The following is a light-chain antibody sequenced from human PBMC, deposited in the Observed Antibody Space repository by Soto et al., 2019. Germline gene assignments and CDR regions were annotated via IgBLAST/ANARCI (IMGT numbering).Light chain of an antibody. J-gene: IGLJ1*01. Sequence: HSVLTQPPSVSGAPGQRVTVSCTGSSSNVGADYDVHWYRQLPGTAPKLLIYNNNNRPSGVPDRFSGSKSGTSASLAITGLQAEDEADYYCQSYDSSLRGYVFGTGTKLTVL. CDR3: QSYDSSLRGYV. CDR2: NNN. V-gene: IGLV1-40*01. CDR1: SSNVGADYD.